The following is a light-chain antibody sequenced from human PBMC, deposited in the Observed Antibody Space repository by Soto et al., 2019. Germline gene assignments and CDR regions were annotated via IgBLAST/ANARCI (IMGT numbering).Light chain of an antibody. CDR3: QQYSRNPLT. Sequence: DLQMTQSPSTLSASVGDRVTITCRASQSVSSWLAWYQQKPGEVPKLLIYKASSLESGVPSRFSGSGSGTDFTLTISSLQPDDFVTYYCQQYSRNPLTFGGGTKVEI. CDR2: KAS. J-gene: IGKJ4*01. V-gene: IGKV1-5*03. CDR1: QSVSSW.